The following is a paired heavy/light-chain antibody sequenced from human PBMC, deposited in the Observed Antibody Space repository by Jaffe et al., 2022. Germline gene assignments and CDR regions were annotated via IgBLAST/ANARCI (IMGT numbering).Light chain of an antibody. J-gene: IGLJ2*01. V-gene: IGLV2-8*01. CDR1: GDDIGGYDY. CDR2: DVN. Sequence: QSALTQPPSASGSPGQSVTISCTGTGDDIGGYDYVTWYQQRPGEAPRLIIYDVNKRPSGVPDRFSGSKSGNTASLTVSGLQSEDEADYYCCSHTSKNHLLFGGGTKLTVL. CDR3: CSHTSKNHLL.
Heavy chain of an antibody. Sequence: EVQLVESGGRSVQPGGSLRLSCVVSGFTFYDYWMYWVRQGPGKGLVWVSRIKGDGTNKNYADFVGGRFTVSRDDAQNTLYLEMKSLRVEDTAVYYCARGFGPIFYDLSSGFYTLDSWGQGTLVTVSS. V-gene: IGHV3-74*01. CDR1: GFTFYDYW. J-gene: IGHJ4*02. CDR3: ARGFGPIFYDLSSGFYTLDS. D-gene: IGHD3-3*01. CDR2: IKGDGTNK.